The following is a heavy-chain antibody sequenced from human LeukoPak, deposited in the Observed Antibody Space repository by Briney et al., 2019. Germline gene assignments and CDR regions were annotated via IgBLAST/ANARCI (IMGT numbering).Heavy chain of an antibody. CDR3: AGRKRFLELLSFDS. J-gene: IGHJ4*02. CDR2: IYYSGNT. D-gene: IGHD3-3*01. Sequence: SETLSLTCTVSSDSISNYYWSWIRQPPGKGLEWIGYIYYSGNTNYNPSLKSRVTISVDTSKNQFSLKLSSVTAADTAVYYCAGRKRFLELLSFDSWGQGTLVTVSS. CDR1: SDSISNYY. V-gene: IGHV4-59*01.